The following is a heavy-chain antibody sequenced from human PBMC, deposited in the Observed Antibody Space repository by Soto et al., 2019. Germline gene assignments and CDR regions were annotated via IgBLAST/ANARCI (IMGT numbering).Heavy chain of an antibody. Sequence: TSETLSLTCTVSGGSISSYYWSWIRQPPGKGLEWIGYIYYSGSTNYNPSLKSRVTISVDTSKNQFSLKLSSVTAADTAVYYCARQDWSGGSCYPYWFDPWGQGTLVTVSS. J-gene: IGHJ5*02. CDR1: GGSISSYY. D-gene: IGHD2-15*01. V-gene: IGHV4-59*01. CDR2: IYYSGST. CDR3: ARQDWSGGSCYPYWFDP.